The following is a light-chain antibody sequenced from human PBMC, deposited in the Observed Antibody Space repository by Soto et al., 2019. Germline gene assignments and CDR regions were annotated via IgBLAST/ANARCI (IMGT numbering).Light chain of an antibody. CDR1: QGINSY. CDR3: QQLNSYPRT. Sequence: IQLTQSPSSLSASVGDRVTISCRASQGINSYLAWYQQKPGKAPNLLIFGASTLQSGVSSRFSGSGSGTDFPLTISSLRPEDFATYYCQQLNSYPRTFGQGTKVEMK. V-gene: IGKV1-9*01. J-gene: IGKJ1*01. CDR2: GAS.